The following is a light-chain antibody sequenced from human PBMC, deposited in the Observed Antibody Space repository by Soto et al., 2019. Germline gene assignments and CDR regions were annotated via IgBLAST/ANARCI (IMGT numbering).Light chain of an antibody. Sequence: EIVLTQSPDTLSLSPGERANLSCRASQSISSRYLVWYQQKPGQAPRLLIYGASNRATGTPARFSGSGSGTEFTLTISSLQSEDFAVYYCQQYNNWPPITFGQGTRLEI. CDR3: QQYNNWPPIT. CDR1: QSISSRY. J-gene: IGKJ5*01. CDR2: GAS. V-gene: IGKV3-15*01.